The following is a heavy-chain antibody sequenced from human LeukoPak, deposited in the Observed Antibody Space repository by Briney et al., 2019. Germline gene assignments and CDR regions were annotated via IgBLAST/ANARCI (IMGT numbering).Heavy chain of an antibody. CDR3: ARAITMIVGYYYYYMDV. Sequence: PSETLSLTCTVSGGSISGYYWSWIRQPPGKGLEWIGYIYYSGSTNYNPSLKSRVTISVDTSKNQFSLKLRSVTATDTAMYYCARAITMIVGYYYYYMDVWGKGTTVTVSS. D-gene: IGHD3-22*01. CDR1: GGSISGYY. CDR2: IYYSGST. J-gene: IGHJ6*03. V-gene: IGHV4-59*08.